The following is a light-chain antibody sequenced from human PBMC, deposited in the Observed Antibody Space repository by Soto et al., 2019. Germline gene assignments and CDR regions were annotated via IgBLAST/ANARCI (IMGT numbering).Light chain of an antibody. J-gene: IGKJ1*01. V-gene: IGKV3-20*01. CDR2: GAS. Sequence: EIVLTQSPGTLSLSPEEGATLSCRASQSVRTYLACYQQKPGQAPRRLIYGASSRATGIPDRFSGSGSGTDFTLTISRLEPEDFAVYYCQQFGGSPQTFGQGTKVEIK. CDR3: QQFGGSPQT. CDR1: QSVRTY.